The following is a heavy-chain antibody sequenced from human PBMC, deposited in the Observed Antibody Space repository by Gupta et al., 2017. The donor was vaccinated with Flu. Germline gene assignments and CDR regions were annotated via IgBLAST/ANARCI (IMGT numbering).Heavy chain of an antibody. Sequence: QVQLVESGGGVVQPGKSLRLSCAASGFTFGTFAMHWVRQGPGKGREWVASISYDGATKYYTDSVKGRFTSSRDNAKNTVFVPMDSLRPEDTAVYYCARSRGAAIRGNYCDSWGQGTLVTVSS. V-gene: IGHV3-30-3*01. CDR3: ARSRGAAIRGNYCDS. CDR1: GFTFGTFA. D-gene: IGHD1-26*01. CDR2: ISYDGATK. J-gene: IGHJ4*02.